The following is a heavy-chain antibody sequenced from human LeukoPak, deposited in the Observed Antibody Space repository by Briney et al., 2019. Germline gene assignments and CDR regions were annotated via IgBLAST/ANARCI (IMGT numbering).Heavy chain of an antibody. CDR3: AREVLVTTRRPSWFDP. CDR2: INPNSGGT. D-gene: IGHD4-17*01. Sequence: ASVKVSCKASGYTFTGYYMHWVRQAPGQGLEWMGWINPNSGGTNHAQKFQGRVTMTRDTSIGTAYMELSRLRSDDTAVYYCAREVLVTTRRPSWFDPWGQGTLVTVSS. V-gene: IGHV1-2*02. J-gene: IGHJ5*02. CDR1: GYTFTGYY.